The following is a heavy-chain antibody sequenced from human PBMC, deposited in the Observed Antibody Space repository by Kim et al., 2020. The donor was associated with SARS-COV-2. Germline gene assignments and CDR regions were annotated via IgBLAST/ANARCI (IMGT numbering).Heavy chain of an antibody. CDR2: ISYDGSNK. D-gene: IGHD4-17*01. CDR3: AKGGDDYGDYAFDY. Sequence: GGSLRLSCAASGFTFSSYGMHWVRQAPGKGLEWVAVISYDGSNKYYADSVKGRFTISRDNSKNTLYLQMNSLRAEDTAVYYCAKGGDDYGDYAFDYWGQGTLVTVSS. V-gene: IGHV3-30*18. J-gene: IGHJ4*02. CDR1: GFTFSSYG.